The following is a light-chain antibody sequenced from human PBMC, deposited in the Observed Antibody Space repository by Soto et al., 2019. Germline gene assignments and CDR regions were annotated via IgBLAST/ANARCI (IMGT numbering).Light chain of an antibody. Sequence: QSVLTQPPSVSGAPGQRVTISCTGSSSNIGAGYDVHWYQQLPGTAPKLLIYGNSNRPSGVPDRFSGSKSGTSASLAITGRQAEDEADYYCQSYDSSLSAPYVFGTGTKVTVL. CDR1: SSNIGAGYD. V-gene: IGLV1-40*01. CDR2: GNS. J-gene: IGLJ1*01. CDR3: QSYDSSLSAPYV.